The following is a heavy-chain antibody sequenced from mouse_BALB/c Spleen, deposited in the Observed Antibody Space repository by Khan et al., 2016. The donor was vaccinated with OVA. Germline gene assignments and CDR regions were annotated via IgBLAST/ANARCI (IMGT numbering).Heavy chain of an antibody. Sequence: VRLQQSGPELVKPGASMKISCKASGYSFTDYTMNWVKQSHGKNLEWIGLINPNNGGSSYNQKFRGEATVTVDKSSSTAYMELFSLTSEDSAVYYCTRSGYGGFTYWGQGTLVTVSA. CDR2: INPNNGGS. CDR3: TRSGYGGFTY. J-gene: IGHJ3*01. D-gene: IGHD3-1*01. V-gene: IGHV1-18*01. CDR1: GYSFTDYT.